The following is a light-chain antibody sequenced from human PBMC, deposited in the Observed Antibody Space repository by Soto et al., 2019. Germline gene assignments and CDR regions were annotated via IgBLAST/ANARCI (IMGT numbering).Light chain of an antibody. V-gene: IGKV3-15*01. Sequence: EIVMTQSPGTLSVSPGEGATLSCRASQSISSNLAWYQQKPGQAPRLLIYDAAISAPGLPARFRGSGSGAEFPLASSSLQSEDFAVYYCQQYNNWGTFGQGTKVEIK. CDR1: QSISSN. CDR2: DAA. CDR3: QQYNNWGT. J-gene: IGKJ1*01.